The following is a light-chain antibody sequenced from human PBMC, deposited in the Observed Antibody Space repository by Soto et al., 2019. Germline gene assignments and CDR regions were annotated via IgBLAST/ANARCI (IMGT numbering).Light chain of an antibody. J-gene: IGLJ2*01. Sequence: QSALTQPASVSGSPGQSITISCTGTNSDIGGFPYVSWYQQHPGKAPKLMIYEVSNRPSGVSNRFSGSKSGNTASLTISGLQAEDEADYYCTSYTGSTTVIFGGGTKLTVL. CDR3: TSYTGSTTVI. V-gene: IGLV2-14*01. CDR1: NSDIGGFPY. CDR2: EVS.